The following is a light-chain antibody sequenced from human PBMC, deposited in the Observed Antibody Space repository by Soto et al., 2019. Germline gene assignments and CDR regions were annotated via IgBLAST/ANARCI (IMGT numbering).Light chain of an antibody. V-gene: IGKV1-39*01. CDR1: QSISTY. CDR3: QQSYSTPQT. Sequence: DIQLTQSPSSLSASVGDRVTIPCRASQSISTYLNWYQQKPGNAPSLLIYAASSLQSGVPSRFSGSGSGTDFTLTISSLQPEDFATYYCQQSYSTPQTFGRGTKVEIK. J-gene: IGKJ1*01. CDR2: AAS.